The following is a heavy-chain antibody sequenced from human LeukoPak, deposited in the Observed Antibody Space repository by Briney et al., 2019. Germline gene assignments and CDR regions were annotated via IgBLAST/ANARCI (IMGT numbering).Heavy chain of an antibody. J-gene: IGHJ1*01. D-gene: IGHD2-15*01. CDR2: IYHSGST. CDR1: GYSISSGYY. CDR3: AREGYCSGGSCARYFQH. Sequence: PSETLSLTCTVSGYSISSGYYWGWIRQPPGKGLEWIGSIYHSGSTYYNPSLKSRLTISVDTSKNQFSLKLNSVTAADTAVYYCAREGYCSGGSCARYFQHWGQGTLVTVSS. V-gene: IGHV4-38-2*02.